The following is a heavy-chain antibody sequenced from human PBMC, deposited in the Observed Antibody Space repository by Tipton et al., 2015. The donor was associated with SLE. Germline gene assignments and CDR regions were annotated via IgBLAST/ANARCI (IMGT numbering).Heavy chain of an antibody. J-gene: IGHJ4*01. CDR3: ARGAKERITLVRVRPYYFDY. D-gene: IGHD3-10*01. Sequence: TLSLTCTVSGASIKSGSYFWTWIRQPAGKGLEWIGRMFFSGDTNYNPPLKSRLTMSVDTSKNQFSLTVNSVTAADTAVYYCARGAKERITLVRVRPYYFDYWGQGSLVTVSS. CDR2: MFFSGDT. CDR1: GASIKSGSYF. V-gene: IGHV4-61*02.